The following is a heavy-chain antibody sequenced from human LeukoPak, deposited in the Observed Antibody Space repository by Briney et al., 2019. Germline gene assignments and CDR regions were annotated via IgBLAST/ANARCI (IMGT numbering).Heavy chain of an antibody. CDR1: GYTFATRW. CDR2: IYPDDSDA. Sequence: GESLKISRKGSGYTFATRWLAWVRQMPGRGLEGMGIIYPDDSDAMYSPSFQGQVTISADKSISTAYQQWSSLKASDSAMYYCARGAYGSGSYYNYYGMDVWGQGTTVTVSS. D-gene: IGHD3-10*01. V-gene: IGHV5-51*01. J-gene: IGHJ6*02. CDR3: ARGAYGSGSYYNYYGMDV.